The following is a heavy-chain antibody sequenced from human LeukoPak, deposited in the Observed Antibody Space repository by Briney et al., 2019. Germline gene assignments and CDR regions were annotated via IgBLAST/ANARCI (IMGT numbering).Heavy chain of an antibody. CDR1: GGSISSYY. Sequence: SETLSLTCTVSGGSISSYYWSWIRQPPGKGLEWVGYIYYSGSTNYTPSLKSRATISVDTSKNQFSLKLSSVTAAETAVYYCARGPTTVTVAEYDYWGQGTLVTVSS. D-gene: IGHD4-17*01. V-gene: IGHV4-59*12. CDR2: IYYSGST. J-gene: IGHJ4*02. CDR3: ARGPTTVTVAEYDY.